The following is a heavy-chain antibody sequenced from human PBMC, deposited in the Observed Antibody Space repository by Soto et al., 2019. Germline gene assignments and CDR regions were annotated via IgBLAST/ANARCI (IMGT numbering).Heavy chain of an antibody. CDR1: GGSFISYS. Sequence: QVQLVQSGAEVKKPGSSVKVSCEASGGSFISYSFTWVRQAPGQGLEWMGRIIPIQGTASYALKFQDRVTITADRSTKTVYMELRSLRPEDTALYFCAKSLLFVGHAYMDVWGKGTTVTVSS. J-gene: IGHJ6*03. CDR2: IIPIQGTA. V-gene: IGHV1-69*08. D-gene: IGHD2-21*01. CDR3: AKSLLFVGHAYMDV.